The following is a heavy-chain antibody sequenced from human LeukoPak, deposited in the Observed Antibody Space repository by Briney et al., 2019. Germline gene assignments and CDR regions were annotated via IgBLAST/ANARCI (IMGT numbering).Heavy chain of an antibody. J-gene: IGHJ4*02. CDR3: ARLRGSGYDRFDY. D-gene: IGHD5-12*01. CDR2: ISPGDSKT. CDR1: GYSFTSYW. Sequence: GESLQISSKGSGYSFTSYWIGWVRQMPGEGLEWMGIISPGDSKTIYSPSFQGQVTISADKSISTAYLQWSSLKASGTAMYYCARLRGSGYDRFDYWGQGTLVTVSS. V-gene: IGHV5-51*01.